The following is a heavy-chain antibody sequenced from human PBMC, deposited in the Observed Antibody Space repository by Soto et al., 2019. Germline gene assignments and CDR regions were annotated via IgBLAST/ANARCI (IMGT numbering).Heavy chain of an antibody. J-gene: IGHJ6*02. D-gene: IGHD3-10*01. CDR3: ARWSGVGVAGMDV. CDR2: SFYSGIT. Sequence: QVQLQESGPRLVKPLQTLSLTCTVSGDSINSGDYYWSWIRQPPGRGLEWVGYSFYSGITDYNPSAKRRMTISMDTSKNKFSLRLNSVTAADRAVYFWARWSGVGVAGMDVWGQGTTVSVSS. CDR1: GDSINSGDYY. V-gene: IGHV4-30-4*01.